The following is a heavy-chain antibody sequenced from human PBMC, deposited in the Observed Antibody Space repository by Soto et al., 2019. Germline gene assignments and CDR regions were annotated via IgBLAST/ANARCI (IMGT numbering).Heavy chain of an antibody. CDR2: ISGGGDVP. D-gene: IGHD1-26*01. J-gene: IGHJ4*02. CDR1: GFSFASFA. CDR3: AKGQGYSRTWYFDD. Sequence: QPGGSLRLSCAPSGFSFASFAMGWVRQAPGEGLEWVSSISGGGDVPTYADSVKGRFTISRDNSKHMLFLQLDSLRAEDTALYYCAKGQGYSRTWYFDDWGQGTLVTVSS. V-gene: IGHV3-23*01.